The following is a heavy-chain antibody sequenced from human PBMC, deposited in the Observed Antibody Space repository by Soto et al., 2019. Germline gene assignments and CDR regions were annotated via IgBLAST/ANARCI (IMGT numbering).Heavy chain of an antibody. CDR2: INHSGST. Sequence: QVQLQQWGAGLLKPSETLSLTCAVYGGSFSGYYWSWIRHPPGKGLEWIGEINHSGSTNYNPSLKSRVTISVDTSKNQFSLKLSSVTAADTAVYYCARVSGYKRDDAFDIWGQGTMVTVSS. CDR3: ARVSGYKRDDAFDI. D-gene: IGHD3-3*01. CDR1: GGSFSGYY. V-gene: IGHV4-34*01. J-gene: IGHJ3*02.